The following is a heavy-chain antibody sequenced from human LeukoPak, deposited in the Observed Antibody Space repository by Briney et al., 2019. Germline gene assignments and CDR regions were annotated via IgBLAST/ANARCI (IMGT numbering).Heavy chain of an antibody. Sequence: SETLSLTCTVYGGSFSGFSWSWIRQPPGKGLEWIGEIDHGGSTNCNPSLMSRVTISRDTPNNRFSLKLSSVTAADTAVYCCARGVLHCSSTWCRLRFVGWG. CDR2: IDHGGST. J-gene: IGHJ6*01. CDR3: ARGVLHCSSTWCRLRFVG. V-gene: IGHV4-34*01. CDR1: GGSFSGFS. D-gene: IGHD2-2*01.